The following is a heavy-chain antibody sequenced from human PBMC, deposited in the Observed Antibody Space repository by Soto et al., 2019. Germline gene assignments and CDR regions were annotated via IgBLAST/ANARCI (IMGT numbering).Heavy chain of an antibody. CDR3: AVDSGERLHRDSPH. J-gene: IGHJ1*01. CDR2: ISGYNGNT. CDR1: GYSFSGDG. Sequence: GASVKGACKASGYSFSGDGISWGRQAPRQGLEWVGWISGYNGNTNYGQKLQVRVTLTTDTSTSTAYMELGSLRSDDTALYYCAVDSGERLHRDSPHWGQGTQVTVSS. D-gene: IGHD2-21*01. V-gene: IGHV1-18*01.